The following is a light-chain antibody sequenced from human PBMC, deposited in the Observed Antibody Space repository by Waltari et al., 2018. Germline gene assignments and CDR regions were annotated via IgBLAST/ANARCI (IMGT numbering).Light chain of an antibody. CDR2: AAS. V-gene: IGKV1-8*01. J-gene: IGKJ5*01. CDR3: QQYYSSIT. CDR1: QGISSY. Sequence: AIRMTQSPSSFSASTGDRVTITCRASQGISSYLAWYQQKPGKAPKLLIYAASTLQSGVPSRFSGSGSGTDVTLTISCLQSEDFATYYCQQYYSSITFGQGTRLEIK.